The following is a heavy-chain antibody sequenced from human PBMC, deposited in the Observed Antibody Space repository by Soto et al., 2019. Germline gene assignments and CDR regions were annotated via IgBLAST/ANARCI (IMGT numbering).Heavy chain of an antibody. Sequence: SLRLSCAASGFTFSSYGMHWVRQAPGKGLEWVAVISYDGSNKYYADSVKGRFTISRDNSKNTLYLQMNSLRAEDTAVYYCAKGWELRYYYYGMDVWGQGTTVTVSS. D-gene: IGHD1-26*01. V-gene: IGHV3-30*18. CDR2: ISYDGSNK. CDR1: GFTFSSYG. J-gene: IGHJ6*02. CDR3: AKGWELRYYYYGMDV.